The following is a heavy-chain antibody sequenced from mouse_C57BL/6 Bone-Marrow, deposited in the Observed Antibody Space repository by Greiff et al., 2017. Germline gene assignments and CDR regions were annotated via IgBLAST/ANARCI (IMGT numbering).Heavy chain of an antibody. J-gene: IGHJ1*03. CDR2: IDPSDSYT. V-gene: IGHV1-69*01. D-gene: IGHD1-1*01. CDR3: ARWGYGSPPGSYDV. Sequence: VQLQESGPELVKPGASVKIPCKASGYTFTSYWMHWVKQRPGQGLEWIGEIDPSDSYTNYNQKFKGKSTLTVDKSSSTAYMQLSSLTSEDSAVYYCARWGYGSPPGSYDVWGTGTTVTVSS. CDR1: GYTFTSYW.